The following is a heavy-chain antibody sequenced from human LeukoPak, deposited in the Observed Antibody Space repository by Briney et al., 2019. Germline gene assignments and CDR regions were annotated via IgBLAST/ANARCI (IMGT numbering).Heavy chain of an antibody. D-gene: IGHD3-22*01. V-gene: IGHV1-2*02. CDR1: GYTFTGYY. J-gene: IGHJ3*02. Sequence: ASVTVSCKASGYTFTGYYMHWVRQAPGQGLEWMGWINPNSGGTNYAQKFQGRVTMTRDTSISTAYMELSRLRSDDTAVYYCARSRYYYDSSGELDIWGQGTMVTVSS. CDR3: ARSRYYYDSSGELDI. CDR2: INPNSGGT.